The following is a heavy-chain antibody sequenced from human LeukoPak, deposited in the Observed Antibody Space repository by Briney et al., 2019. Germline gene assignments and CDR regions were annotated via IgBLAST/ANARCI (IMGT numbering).Heavy chain of an antibody. V-gene: IGHV3-23*01. Sequence: GGSLRLSCAASGFTFRRYDMSWVRQAPGKGLEWVLAISGNGDSTYYVDSVKGRFTISRDNSKNTLYLQMNSLRAEDTAVYYCALYCSGGSCYSMGGAFDIWGQGTVVTVSS. CDR1: GFTFRRYD. D-gene: IGHD2-15*01. CDR2: ISGNGDST. J-gene: IGHJ3*02. CDR3: ALYCSGGSCYSMGGAFDI.